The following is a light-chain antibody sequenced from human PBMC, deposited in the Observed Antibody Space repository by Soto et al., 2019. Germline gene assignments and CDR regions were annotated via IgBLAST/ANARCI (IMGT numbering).Light chain of an antibody. Sequence: DIQMTQSPSTLSASVGHRLTITCRASQSVSWWLAWYQQKPGKAPKLLIYDASTLESGVPLRFSGSGSGTECTLTISSLQPDHVATYYCQQYENFRWTVGQGTKVDIK. CDR2: DAS. J-gene: IGKJ1*01. V-gene: IGKV1-5*01. CDR1: QSVSWW. CDR3: QQYENFRWT.